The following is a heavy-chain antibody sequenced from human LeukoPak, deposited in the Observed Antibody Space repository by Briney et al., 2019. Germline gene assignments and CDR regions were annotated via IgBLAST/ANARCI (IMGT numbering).Heavy chain of an antibody. Sequence: PGGSLRLSCAASGFTVSSNYMSWVRQAPGKWLEWVAVISHEGSTKYYADSVKGRFTISRDNSKNTLYLQMNSLRAEDTAVYYCARDQPGITMIVVVPIWGQGTMVTVSS. V-gene: IGHV3-30*03. CDR3: ARDQPGITMIVVVPI. CDR2: ISHEGSTK. CDR1: GFTVSSNY. J-gene: IGHJ3*02. D-gene: IGHD3-22*01.